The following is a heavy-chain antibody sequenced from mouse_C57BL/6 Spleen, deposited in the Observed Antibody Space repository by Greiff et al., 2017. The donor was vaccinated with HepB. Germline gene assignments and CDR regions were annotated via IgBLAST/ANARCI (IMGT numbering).Heavy chain of an antibody. Sequence: VQLVESGAELVRPGASVTLSCKASGYTFTDYEMHWVKQTPVQGLEWIGAIDPETGGTAYNQKFKGKAILTADKSSSTAYMERRSLTSEDSAVYYCTPSGSSDGYWGQGTTLTVSS. V-gene: IGHV1-15*01. J-gene: IGHJ2*01. D-gene: IGHD1-1*01. CDR2: IDPETGGT. CDR3: TPSGSSDGY. CDR1: GYTFTDYE.